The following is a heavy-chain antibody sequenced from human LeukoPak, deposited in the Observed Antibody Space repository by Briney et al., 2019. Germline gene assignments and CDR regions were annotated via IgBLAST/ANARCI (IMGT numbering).Heavy chain of an antibody. CDR1: GFTFSTYA. J-gene: IGHJ6*03. CDR2: IGGSDGRT. CDR3: ARSGRGVDSFYFYMDV. V-gene: IGHV3-23*01. D-gene: IGHD3-10*01. Sequence: GGSLRLSCAASGFTFSTYAMSWVRQAPGKGLEWVSLIGGSDGRTRYADSVKGRFTISRDNSKNTLYLQMNSLRAEDTAVYYCARSGRGVDSFYFYMDVWGKGTTVTVSS.